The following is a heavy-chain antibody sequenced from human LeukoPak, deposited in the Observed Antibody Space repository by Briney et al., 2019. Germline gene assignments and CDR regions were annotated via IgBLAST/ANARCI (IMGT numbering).Heavy chain of an antibody. J-gene: IGHJ4*02. Sequence: SQTLSLTCAVSGGSISSGGYSWSWIRQPPGKGQEWIGYIYHSGSTYYNPSLKSRVTISVDRSKNQFSLKLSSVTAADTAVYYCARGGVVATIWGQGTLVTVSS. CDR2: IYHSGST. CDR3: ARGGVVATI. CDR1: GGSISSGGYS. V-gene: IGHV4-30-2*01. D-gene: IGHD5-12*01.